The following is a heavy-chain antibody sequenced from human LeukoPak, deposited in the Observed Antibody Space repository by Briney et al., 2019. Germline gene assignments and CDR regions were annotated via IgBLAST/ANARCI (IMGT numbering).Heavy chain of an antibody. CDR2: IYHSGST. CDR3: ARYYDSSGYYN. J-gene: IGHJ4*02. D-gene: IGHD3-22*01. CDR1: GGSISSGGYS. Sequence: PSETLSLTCAVSGGSISSGGYSWSWIRQPPGKGLEWIGYIYHSGSTYYNPSLKSRVTISVDRSKNQFSLKLSSVTAAGTAVYYCARYYDSSGYYNWGQGTLVTVSS. V-gene: IGHV4-30-2*01.